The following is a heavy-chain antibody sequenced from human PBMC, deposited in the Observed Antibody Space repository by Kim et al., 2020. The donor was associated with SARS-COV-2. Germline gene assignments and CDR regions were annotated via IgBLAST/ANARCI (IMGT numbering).Heavy chain of an antibody. D-gene: IGHD3-9*01. CDR3: ARLYYDILTGYPSFAY. V-gene: IGHV2-70*01. J-gene: IGHJ4*02. CDR2: IDWDDDK. CDR1: GFSLSTSGMC. Sequence: SGPTLVNPTQTLTLTCTFSGFSLSTSGMCVSWIRQPPGKALEWLALIDWDDDKYYSTSLKTRLTISKDTSKNQVVLTMTNMDPVDTATYYCARLYYDILTGYPSFAYWGPGTLVTVSS.